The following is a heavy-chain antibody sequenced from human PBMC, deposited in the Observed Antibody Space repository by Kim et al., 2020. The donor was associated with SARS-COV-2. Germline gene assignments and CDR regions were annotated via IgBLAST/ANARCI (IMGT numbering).Heavy chain of an antibody. Sequence: KGRFTISRDNAKNSLYLQMNSLRAEDTAVYYCARDRGLEYYDSSGYVFDYWGQGTLVTVSS. D-gene: IGHD3-22*01. J-gene: IGHJ4*02. CDR3: ARDRGLEYYDSSGYVFDY. V-gene: IGHV3-11*04.